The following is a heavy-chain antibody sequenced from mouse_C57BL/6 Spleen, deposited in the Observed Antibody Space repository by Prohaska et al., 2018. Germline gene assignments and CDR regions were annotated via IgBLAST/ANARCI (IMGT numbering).Heavy chain of an antibody. Sequence: HGKSLDWIGDINPNNGGTIYNQKFKGKATLTVDKSSSKAYMELRSLTSEDTAVYYCARTHYYGSSHWYFDVWGTGTTVTVSS. CDR2: INPNNGGT. V-gene: IGHV1-18*01. CDR3: ARTHYYGSSHWYFDV. J-gene: IGHJ1*03. D-gene: IGHD1-1*01.